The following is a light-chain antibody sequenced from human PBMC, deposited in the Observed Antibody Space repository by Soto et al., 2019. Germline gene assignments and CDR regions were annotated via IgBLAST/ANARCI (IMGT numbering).Light chain of an antibody. CDR1: QSISNY. CDR2: SAS. J-gene: IGKJ2*01. CDR3: QQSYSTPPMYT. V-gene: IGKV1-39*01. Sequence: DIQMTQSPSSLSASVGDRVTITCRASQSISNYLNWYQQKPGKAPKLLLSSASSLQTGIPSRFSGSGSGTDFAITISSLRPEDFATYSCQQSYSTPPMYTFGQGTKVEI.